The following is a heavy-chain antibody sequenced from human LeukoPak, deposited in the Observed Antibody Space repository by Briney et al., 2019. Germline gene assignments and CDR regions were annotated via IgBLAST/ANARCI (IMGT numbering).Heavy chain of an antibody. CDR1: GGSISNYY. V-gene: IGHV4-59*01. CDR2: IYYSGST. D-gene: IGHD2-2*01. CDR3: ARAYCSSTSCYWKWFDP. Sequence: PSETLSLTCTVPGGSISNYYWSWIRQPPGKGLEWIGYIYYSGSTNYNPSLKSRVTISVDTSKNQFSLKLSSVTAADTAVYYCARAYCSSTSCYWKWFDPWGQGTLVTVPS. J-gene: IGHJ5*02.